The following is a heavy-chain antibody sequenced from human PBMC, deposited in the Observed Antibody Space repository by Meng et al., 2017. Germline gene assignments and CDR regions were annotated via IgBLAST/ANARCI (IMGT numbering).Heavy chain of an antibody. D-gene: IGHD6-19*01. CDR3: TIYIRGHI. J-gene: IGHJ3*02. V-gene: IGHV3-73*02. CDR2: IGGRPKSYAA. Sequence: EVQLVEAGGGLVQTGGSLKPARSVSGVSFSDSDIHWVRQASGKGLEWVGRIGGRPKSYAAAYAAPVRGRFTISRDDSRNTAYLQMNSLKTEDSAVYYCTIYIRGHIWGQGTMVTVAS. CDR1: GVSFSDSD.